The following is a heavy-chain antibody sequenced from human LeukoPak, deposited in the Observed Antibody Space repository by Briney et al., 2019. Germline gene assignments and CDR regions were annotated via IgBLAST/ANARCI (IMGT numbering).Heavy chain of an antibody. CDR3: AKLAAAGTSPALDY. CDR1: GFTFSSYG. J-gene: IGHJ4*02. CDR2: ISYDGSNK. V-gene: IGHV3-30*18. Sequence: PGGSLRLSCAASGFTFSSYGMHWVCQAPGKGLEWVAVISYDGSNKYYADSVKGRFTISRDNSKNTLYLQMNSLRAEDTAVYYCAKLAAAGTSPALDYWGQGTLVTVSS. D-gene: IGHD6-13*01.